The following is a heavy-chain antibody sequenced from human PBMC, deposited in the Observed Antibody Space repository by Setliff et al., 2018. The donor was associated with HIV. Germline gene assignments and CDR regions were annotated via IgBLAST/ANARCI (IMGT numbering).Heavy chain of an antibody. CDR3: ARAPGPYGDYNWFDP. V-gene: IGHV4-38-2*01. CDR2: IYHTGSS. CDR1: GFSISSRYY. Sequence: PSETLSLTCDVSGFSISSRYYCGWIRQSPGKGLEWIGNIYHTGSSYYNPSLNDRATISPDTSKIHFSLKLNSLPAAYTAVYYCARAPGPYGDYNWFDPLGQGALVTVSS. D-gene: IGHD4-17*01. J-gene: IGHJ5*02.